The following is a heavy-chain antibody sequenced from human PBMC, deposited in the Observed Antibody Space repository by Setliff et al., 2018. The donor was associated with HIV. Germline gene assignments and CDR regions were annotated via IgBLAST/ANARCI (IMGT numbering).Heavy chain of an antibody. Sequence: GGSLRLSCTASGFSFRNFGMTWVRQAPGKGLEWVSSISSSDDDTHYADSLRGRFTISRDNAKNSLYLQMTSLRAEDTAVYYCARDDSNGNTDAFDIWGQGTTVTVSS. CDR1: GFSFRNFG. D-gene: IGHD5-18*01. CDR2: ISSSDDDT. CDR3: ARDDSNGNTDAFDI. V-gene: IGHV3-21*04. J-gene: IGHJ3*02.